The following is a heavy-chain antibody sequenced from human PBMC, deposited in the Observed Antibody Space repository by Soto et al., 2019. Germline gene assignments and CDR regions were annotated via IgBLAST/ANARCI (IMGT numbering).Heavy chain of an antibody. Sequence: PWWFLRLSCSASVFTFSDYAMTWFRQAPGKGPEWVSGISGSGGSTYYADSVEGRFTISRDNSKNTLYLQMNSLRAEDTAVYYCAKSGWGVVVPAVNWYFDLWGRGTLVTVSS. V-gene: IGHV3-23*01. CDR1: VFTFSDYA. CDR3: AKSGWGVVVPAVNWYFDL. J-gene: IGHJ2*01. CDR2: ISGSGGST. D-gene: IGHD2-2*01.